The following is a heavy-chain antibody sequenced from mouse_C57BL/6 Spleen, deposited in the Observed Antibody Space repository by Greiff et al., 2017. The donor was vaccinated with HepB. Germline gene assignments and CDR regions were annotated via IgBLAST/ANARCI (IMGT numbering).Heavy chain of an antibody. D-gene: IGHD2-4*01. CDR2: IHPNSGST. Sequence: VQLQQPGAELVKPGASVKLSCKASGYTFTSYWMHWVKQRRGQGLEWIGMIHPNSGSTNYNEKFKSKATLTVDKSSSTAYMQLSSLTSEDSAVYYCARSDYDGFYAMDYWGQGTSVTVSS. V-gene: IGHV1-64*01. J-gene: IGHJ4*01. CDR1: GYTFTSYW. CDR3: ARSDYDGFYAMDY.